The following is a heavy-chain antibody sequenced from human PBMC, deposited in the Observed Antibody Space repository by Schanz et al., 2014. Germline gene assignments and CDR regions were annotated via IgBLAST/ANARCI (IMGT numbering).Heavy chain of an antibody. V-gene: IGHV3-30*04. CDR1: GFTLSNYA. D-gene: IGHD1-1*01. Sequence: VQLLESGGGLVQPGGSLRLSCAASGFTLSNYAMSWVRQAPGKGLEWVAFVPFDGSQKFYADSVKGRFTISRDNSKNTLYLQLNSLRAEDTAVYYCARDRRNADLDYWGQGTLVTVSS. CDR3: ARDRRNADLDY. J-gene: IGHJ4*02. CDR2: VPFDGSQK.